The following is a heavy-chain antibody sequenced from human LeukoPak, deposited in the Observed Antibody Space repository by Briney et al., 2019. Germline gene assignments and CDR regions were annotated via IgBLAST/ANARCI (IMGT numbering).Heavy chain of an antibody. V-gene: IGHV1-69*13. CDR2: IIPIFGTA. D-gene: IGHD2-15*01. CDR1: GGTFSSYA. J-gene: IGHJ5*02. CDR3: ARGPSAYCSGGSCYSGSAWFDP. Sequence: SVKVSCKASGGTFSSYAISWVRQAPGQGLEWMGGIIPIFGTANYAQKFQGRVTITADESTSTAYMELSSLRSEDTAVYYCARGPSAYCSGGSCYSGSAWFDPWGQGTLVTVSS.